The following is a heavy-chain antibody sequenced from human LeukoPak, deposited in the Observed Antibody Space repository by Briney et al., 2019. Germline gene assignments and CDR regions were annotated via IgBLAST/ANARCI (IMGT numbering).Heavy chain of an antibody. CDR1: GYTFTGYY. D-gene: IGHD3-10*01. CDR3: APAYGSGSYKDYYYMDV. Sequence: ASVKVSCKASGYTFTGYYMHWVRQAPGQGLEWMGWINPNSGGTNYAQKFQGRVTMTRDTSISTAYMELSRLRSDDTAVYYCAPAYGSGSYKDYYYMDVWGKGTTVTISS. CDR2: INPNSGGT. V-gene: IGHV1-2*02. J-gene: IGHJ6*03.